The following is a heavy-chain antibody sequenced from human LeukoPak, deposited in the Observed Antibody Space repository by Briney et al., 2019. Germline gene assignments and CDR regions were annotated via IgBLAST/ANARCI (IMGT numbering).Heavy chain of an antibody. Sequence: PGGSLRLSCAASGFTFSIYAMHWVRQAPGKGLEWVAVISSDGGDKYYADSVKGRLTISRDNAKNSLYLQMNSLRAADTAVYYCARVNRGYSSSSGYYYYYYMDVWGKGTTVTVSS. V-gene: IGHV3-30*04. CDR3: ARVNRGYSSSSGYYYYYYMDV. D-gene: IGHD6-6*01. CDR2: ISSDGGDK. CDR1: GFTFSIYA. J-gene: IGHJ6*03.